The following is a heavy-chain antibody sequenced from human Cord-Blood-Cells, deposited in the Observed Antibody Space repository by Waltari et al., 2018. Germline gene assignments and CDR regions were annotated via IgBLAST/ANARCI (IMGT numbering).Heavy chain of an antibody. J-gene: IGHJ6*02. CDR1: GFTFSSYG. D-gene: IGHD3-3*01. V-gene: IGHV3-30*18. CDR3: AKDLSDGVESGVVYYYGMDV. Sequence: GGGVVQPGRSLRLSCAASGFTFSSYGMHWVRQAPGKGLEWVAVISYDGSNKYYADYVKGRFTISRDNSKNTLYLQMNSLRAEDTAVYYCAKDLSDGVESGVVYYYGMDVWGQGTTVTVSS. CDR2: ISYDGSNK.